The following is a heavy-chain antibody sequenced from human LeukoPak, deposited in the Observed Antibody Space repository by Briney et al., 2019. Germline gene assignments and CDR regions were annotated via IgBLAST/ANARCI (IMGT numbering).Heavy chain of an antibody. CDR2: ISSSGSTM. CDR3: ARSAAGLVWFDP. D-gene: IGHD6-13*01. V-gene: IGHV3-48*02. CDR1: GFPFSSYS. Sequence: GGSLRLSCAASGFPFSSYSMNWVRQAPGKGLEWVSYISSSGSTMYYADSVKGRFTISRGNAKNSLYLQMNSLRDDDTAVYYCARSAAGLVWFDPWGQGTLVTVSS. J-gene: IGHJ5*02.